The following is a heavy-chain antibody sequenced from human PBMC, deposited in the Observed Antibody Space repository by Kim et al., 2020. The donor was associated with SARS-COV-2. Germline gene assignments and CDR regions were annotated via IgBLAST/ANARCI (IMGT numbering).Heavy chain of an antibody. Sequence: GGSLRLSCAASGFTFSGSTMHWVRQASGKGLEWVGRIRSKGNNYATAYAATVKGRFTITRDDSKNTAYLQMNSLKTEDTAFYYCSRSGYGTPPFDSWGQGTLVTVSS. D-gene: IGHD5-12*01. CDR3: SRSGYGTPPFDS. J-gene: IGHJ4*02. CDR1: GFTFSGST. CDR2: IRSKGNNYAT. V-gene: IGHV3-73*01.